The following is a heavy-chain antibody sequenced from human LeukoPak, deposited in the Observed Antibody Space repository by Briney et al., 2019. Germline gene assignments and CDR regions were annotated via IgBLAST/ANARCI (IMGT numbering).Heavy chain of an antibody. V-gene: IGHV4-34*01. D-gene: IGHD5-24*01. CDR1: GGSFSGYY. CDR3: ARGAPESREMATNLFDY. CDR2: INHSGST. J-gene: IGHJ4*02. Sequence: SETLSLTCAVYGGSFSGYYWSWIRQPPGKGLEWIGEINHSGSTNYNPSLKSRVTISVDTSKNQFSLKLSSVTAADTAVYYCARGAPESREMATNLFDYWGQGTLVTVSS.